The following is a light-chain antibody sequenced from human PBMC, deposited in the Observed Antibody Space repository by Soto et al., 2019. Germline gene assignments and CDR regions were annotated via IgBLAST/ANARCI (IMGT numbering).Light chain of an antibody. V-gene: IGLV2-14*01. CDR1: SSYVGGYNY. Sequence: QSALTQPASVSGSPGQSITISCTGTSSYVGGYNYVSWYQQHPGKAPKLMIYEVSNRPSGVSNRFSGSKSGNTASLTISGLQAEDEADYYCSSYTSSSTPWVFGGGTKVTVL. CDR2: EVS. J-gene: IGLJ3*02. CDR3: SSYTSSSTPWV.